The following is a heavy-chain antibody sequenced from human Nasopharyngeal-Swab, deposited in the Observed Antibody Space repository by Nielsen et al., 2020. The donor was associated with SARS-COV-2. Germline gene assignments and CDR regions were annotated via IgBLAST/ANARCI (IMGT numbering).Heavy chain of an antibody. J-gene: IGHJ4*02. D-gene: IGHD1-26*01. CDR1: GFTFDDYA. CDR3: AKAPGWELLDYFDY. CDR2: ISWNSGSI. Sequence: GGSLRLSCAASGFTFDDYAMHWVRQAPGKGLEWVSGISWNSGSIGYADSVKGRSTISRDNAKNSLYLQMNSLRAEDTALYYCAKAPGWELLDYFDYWGQGTLVTVSS. V-gene: IGHV3-9*01.